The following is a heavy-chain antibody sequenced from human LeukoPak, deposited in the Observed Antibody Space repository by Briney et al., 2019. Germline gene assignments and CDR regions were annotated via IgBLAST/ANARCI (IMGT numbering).Heavy chain of an antibody. Sequence: SETLSLTCAVYGGSFSGYYWSWIRQPPGKGLEWIGNIYYTGSTNYNPSLKSRVTISVDTSKNQFSLKLSSVTAADTAVYYCVREVIAAAGTGYFDYWGQGTLVSVSS. V-gene: IGHV4-59*01. CDR1: GGSFSGYY. CDR3: VREVIAAAGTGYFDY. J-gene: IGHJ4*02. D-gene: IGHD6-13*01. CDR2: IYYTGST.